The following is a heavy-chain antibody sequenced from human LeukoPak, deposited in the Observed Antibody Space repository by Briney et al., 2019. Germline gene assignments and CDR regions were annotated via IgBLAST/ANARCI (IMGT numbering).Heavy chain of an antibody. CDR3: ARLRYDSSGYYYARGKYYYMDV. CDR1: GGSFSGYY. Sequence: SETLSLTCAVYGGSFSGYYWSWIRQPPGKGLEWIGEINHSGSTNYNPSLKSRVTISVDTSKNQFSLKLSSVTAADTAVYYCARLRYDSSGYYYARGKYYYMDVWGKGTTVTVSS. CDR2: INHSGST. J-gene: IGHJ6*03. V-gene: IGHV4-34*01. D-gene: IGHD3-22*01.